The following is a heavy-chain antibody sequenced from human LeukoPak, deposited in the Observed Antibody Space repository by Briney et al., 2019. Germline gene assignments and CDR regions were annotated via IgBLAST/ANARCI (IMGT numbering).Heavy chain of an antibody. J-gene: IGHJ3*02. CDR1: GFTFSSYG. V-gene: IGHV3-23*01. CDR3: AKASGGSGWYLPFDI. Sequence: GGSLRLSCAASGFTFSSYGMNWARQAPGKGLEGVSIISTSGSDTHYADSVKGRFTISRDNSKNTVYLQMNSLRAEDTAVYYCAKASGGSGWYLPFDIWGQGTMVTVSS. CDR2: ISTSGSDT. D-gene: IGHD6-19*01.